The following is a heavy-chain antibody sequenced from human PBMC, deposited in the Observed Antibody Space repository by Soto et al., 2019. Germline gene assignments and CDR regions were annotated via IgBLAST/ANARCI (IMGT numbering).Heavy chain of an antibody. CDR3: TRGASGYGNFDY. Sequence: EVQLVESGGGVVQPGGSLGLSCAASGFSFNTWMHWVRQAPGKGLVWLSRINSAGSSTTYADSVEGRFFVSRDNAKNTLYLQINSLTADDTAVYYCTRGASGYGNFDYWGQGVLLTVSS. CDR1: GFSFNTW. D-gene: IGHD5-12*01. V-gene: IGHV3-74*01. CDR2: INSAGSST. J-gene: IGHJ4*02.